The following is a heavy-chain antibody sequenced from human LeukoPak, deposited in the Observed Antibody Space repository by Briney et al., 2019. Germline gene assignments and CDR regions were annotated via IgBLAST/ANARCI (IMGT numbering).Heavy chain of an antibody. D-gene: IGHD3-10*01. CDR1: GFTFSSYS. CDR2: ISSSSSYI. V-gene: IGHV3-21*01. J-gene: IGHJ4*02. CDR3: ARDHGSGSFSIDY. Sequence: GGSLRLPCAASGFTFSSYSMNWVRQAPGKGLEWVSSISSSSSYIYYADSVKGRFTISRDNAKNSLYLQMNSLRAEDTAVYYCARDHGSGSFSIDYWGQGTLVTVSS.